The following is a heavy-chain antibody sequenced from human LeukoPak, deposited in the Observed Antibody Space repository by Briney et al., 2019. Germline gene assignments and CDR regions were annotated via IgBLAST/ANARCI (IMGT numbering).Heavy chain of an antibody. Sequence: SSETLSLTCTVSGGSISSSSYYWGWIRQPPGKGLEWIGSIYYSGSTYYNPSLKSRVTISVDTSKNQFSLKLSSVTAADTAVYYCARARDYGDPIDYWGQGTLVTVSS. V-gene: IGHV4-39*01. CDR3: ARARDYGDPIDY. J-gene: IGHJ4*02. CDR1: GGSISSSSYY. CDR2: IYYSGST. D-gene: IGHD4-17*01.